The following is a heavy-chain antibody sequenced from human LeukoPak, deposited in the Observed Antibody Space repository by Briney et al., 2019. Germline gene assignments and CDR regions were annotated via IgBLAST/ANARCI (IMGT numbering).Heavy chain of an antibody. D-gene: IGHD3-16*02. V-gene: IGHV3-7*01. Sequence: GGSLRLSCVVSGFTFSNYWMDWVRRAPGKGLEWVAFIGQDGRETNYAGSVKGRFTISRDNAKNSLYLQMNNLRVEDTAVYYCATRGDLSWFGALRHWSQGPVVTVSS. J-gene: IGHJ4*02. CDR1: GFTFSNYW. CDR2: IGQDGRET. CDR3: ATRGDLSWFGALRH.